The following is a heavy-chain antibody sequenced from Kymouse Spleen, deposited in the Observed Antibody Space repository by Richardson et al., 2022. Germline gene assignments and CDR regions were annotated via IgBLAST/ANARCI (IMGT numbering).Heavy chain of an antibody. CDR3: ARHGYSYGPYYYYYGMDV. CDR1: GGSISSSSYY. V-gene: IGHV4-39*01. D-gene: IGHD5-18,IGHD5-18*01. J-gene: IGHJ6*02. CDR2: IYYSGST. Sequence: QLQLQESGPGLVKPSETLSLTCTVSGGSISSSSYYWGWIRQPPGKGLEWIGSIYYSGSTYYNPSLKSRVTISVDTSKNQFSLKLSSVTAADTAVYYCARHGYSYGPYYYYYGMDVWGQGTTVTVSS.